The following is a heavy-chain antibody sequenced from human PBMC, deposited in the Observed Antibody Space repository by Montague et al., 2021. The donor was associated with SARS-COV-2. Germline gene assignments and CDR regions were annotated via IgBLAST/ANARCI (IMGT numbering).Heavy chain of an antibody. J-gene: IGHJ3*02. CDR1: GFTFGDYA. CDR3: ARDRGLVWFGPDDAFDI. Sequence: PLRLSCAASGFTFGDYAMHWVRQTPGKGLEWVSGISWNSGSIGYADSVKGRFTISRDNAKNSLYLQMNSLRAEDTAVYYCARDRGLVWFGPDDAFDIWGQGTMVTVSS. CDR2: ISWNSGSI. D-gene: IGHD3-10*01. V-gene: IGHV3-9*01.